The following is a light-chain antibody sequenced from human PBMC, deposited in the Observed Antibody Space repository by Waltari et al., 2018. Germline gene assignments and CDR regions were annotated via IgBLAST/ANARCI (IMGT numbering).Light chain of an antibody. Sequence: DIVLTQSPGTLSSSPGERATISCSASQSVSSRYLAWYQQKPGQAPRLLIFGASSRATGIPDRFSGSGSGTDFTLTISRLEPEDFAVYYCQQYGSSPRYTFGQGTKVEIK. CDR3: QQYGSSPRYT. V-gene: IGKV3-20*01. CDR2: GAS. CDR1: QSVSSRY. J-gene: IGKJ2*01.